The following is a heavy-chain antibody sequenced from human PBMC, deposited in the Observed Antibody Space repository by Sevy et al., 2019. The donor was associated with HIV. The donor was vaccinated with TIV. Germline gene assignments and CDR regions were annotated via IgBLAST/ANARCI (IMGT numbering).Heavy chain of an antibody. CDR1: GYPISSGYY. CDR3: ARLNWGWDAFDI. V-gene: IGHV4-38-2*01. Sequence: SETLSLTCAVSGYPISSGYYWGWIRQPPGKGLEWIGSVYHSGSTNYNPSLKSRVTISVDTSKNQFSLKLTSVTAADTAVYYCARLNWGWDAFDIWGQGTMVTVSS. CDR2: VYHSGST. J-gene: IGHJ3*02. D-gene: IGHD7-27*01.